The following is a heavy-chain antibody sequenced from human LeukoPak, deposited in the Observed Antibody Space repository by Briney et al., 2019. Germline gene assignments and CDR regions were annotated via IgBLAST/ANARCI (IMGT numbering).Heavy chain of an antibody. V-gene: IGHV4-61*02. CDR3: AREPYDRRGGPDP. Sequence: PSETLSLTCTVSGGSISSGSYYWSWIRQPAGKGLEWIGRIYTSGSTNYNPSLKSRVTISVDTSKNQFSLKLSSVTAADTAVYYCAREPYDRRGGPDPWGQGTLVTVSS. D-gene: IGHD3-3*01. J-gene: IGHJ5*02. CDR1: GGSISSGSYY. CDR2: IYTSGST.